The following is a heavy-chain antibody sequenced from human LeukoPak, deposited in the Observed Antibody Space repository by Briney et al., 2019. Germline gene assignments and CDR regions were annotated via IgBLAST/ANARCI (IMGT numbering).Heavy chain of an antibody. D-gene: IGHD1-7*01. CDR3: ARDRVAGTSPKIDY. J-gene: IGHJ4*02. V-gene: IGHV3-23*01. Sequence: GGSLRLSCAASGFTFSNYAMSWVRQAPGKGLEWVSVISGSGGDTNYSDSVKGRFTISRDNSKNTLYLQMSSLRAEDTALYYCARDRVAGTSPKIDYWGQGTLVTVSS. CDR1: GFTFSNYA. CDR2: ISGSGGDT.